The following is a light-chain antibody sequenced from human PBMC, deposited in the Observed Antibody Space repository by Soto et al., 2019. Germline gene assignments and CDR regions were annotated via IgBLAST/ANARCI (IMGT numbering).Light chain of an antibody. CDR1: QSVSSN. V-gene: IGKV3-15*01. Sequence: EILMTQSPATLSVSPGERATLSCRASQSVSSNLAWYQQKPGQAPRLLIYGASNRATGIPAGFIGSGSGTEFTLTISSLQSEDFAAYYCQHYNNWPYTFGQGTKLEIK. CDR2: GAS. CDR3: QHYNNWPYT. J-gene: IGKJ2*01.